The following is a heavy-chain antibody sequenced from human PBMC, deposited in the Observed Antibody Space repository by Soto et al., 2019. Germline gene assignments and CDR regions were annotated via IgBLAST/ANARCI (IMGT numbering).Heavy chain of an antibody. V-gene: IGHV1-46*01. CDR3: ARGPPFGR. J-gene: IGHJ4*02. D-gene: IGHD3-3*01. Sequence: ASVKVSCKASGYTFTSYYMHWVRQAPGQGLEWMGIINPSGGSTSYAQKFQGRVTMTRDTSTSTVYMKLSSVTAADKAVYYCARGPPFGRWGQGTLVTVSS. CDR1: GYTFTSYY. CDR2: INPSGGST.